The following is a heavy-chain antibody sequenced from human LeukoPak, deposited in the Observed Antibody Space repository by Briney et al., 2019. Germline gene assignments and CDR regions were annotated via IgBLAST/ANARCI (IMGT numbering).Heavy chain of an antibody. D-gene: IGHD3-10*01. Sequence: SETLSLTCTVSGYSISSGYYWGRIRQPPGKGLEWIGSIYHSGSTYYNPSLKSRVTISVDTSKNQFSLKLSSVTAADTAVYYCARASSQRWFGEYPPYNWFDAWGQGTLVTVSS. CDR1: GYSISSGYY. J-gene: IGHJ5*02. V-gene: IGHV4-38-2*02. CDR3: ARASSQRWFGEYPPYNWFDA. CDR2: IYHSGST.